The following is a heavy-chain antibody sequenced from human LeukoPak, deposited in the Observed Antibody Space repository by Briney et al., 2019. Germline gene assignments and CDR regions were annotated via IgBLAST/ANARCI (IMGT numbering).Heavy chain of an antibody. J-gene: IGHJ3*02. V-gene: IGHV4-59*01. CDR2: IYYSGST. D-gene: IGHD5-18*01. Sequence: SETLSLTCTVSGGSISSYYWSWIRQPPGKGLEWIGYIYYSGSTNYNPSLKSRVTISVDTSKNQFSLKLSSVTAADTAVYYCARDMVRFWGAFDIWGQGTMVTVSS. CDR3: ARDMVRFWGAFDI. CDR1: GGSISSYY.